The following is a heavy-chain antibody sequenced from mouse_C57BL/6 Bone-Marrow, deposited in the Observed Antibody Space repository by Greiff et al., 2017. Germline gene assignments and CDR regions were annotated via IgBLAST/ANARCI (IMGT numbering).Heavy chain of an antibody. Sequence: QVQLQQSGPELVKPGASVKISCKASGYAFRSSWMNWVKQRPGKGLEWIGRIYPGDGDTNYNGKFKGKATLTADKSSSTAYMQLSSLTSEDSAVSFCARKDGYYWYFDVWGTGTTVTVSS. CDR2: IYPGDGDT. CDR1: GYAFRSSW. CDR3: ARKDGYYWYFDV. D-gene: IGHD2-3*01. J-gene: IGHJ1*03. V-gene: IGHV1-82*01.